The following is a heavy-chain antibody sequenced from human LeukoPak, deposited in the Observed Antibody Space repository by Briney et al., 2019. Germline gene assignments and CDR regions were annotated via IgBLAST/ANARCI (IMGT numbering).Heavy chain of an antibody. J-gene: IGHJ6*02. CDR1: GGSISSGGYS. D-gene: IGHD7-27*01. CDR3: ARVTGTPPYYYYGMDV. Sequence: SETLSLTCAVSGGSISSGGYSWSWIRQPPGKGLEWIGYIYHSGSTYYNPSLKSRVTISVDTSKNQFSLKLSSVTAADTAVYYCARVTGTPPYYYYGMDVWGQGTTVTVSS. CDR2: IYHSGST. V-gene: IGHV4-30-2*01.